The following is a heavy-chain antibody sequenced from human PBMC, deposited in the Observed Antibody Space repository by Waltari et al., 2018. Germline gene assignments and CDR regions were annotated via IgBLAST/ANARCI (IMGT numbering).Heavy chain of an antibody. CDR3: VKAPRPNCSGVRCYHLDY. CDR1: GFPFNNYA. J-gene: IGHJ4*02. CDR2: ITGSGVDT. D-gene: IGHD2-15*01. V-gene: IGHV3-23*01. Sequence: EVQLLESGGGLVQPGGSLRLSCAASGFPFNNYAMNWVRQAPGKEMEWVSSITGSGVDTYHAESVRGRFTISRDNSNNKIFLQMNSLRAEDTAVYYCVKAPRPNCSGVRCYHLDYWGQGTLVTVSS.